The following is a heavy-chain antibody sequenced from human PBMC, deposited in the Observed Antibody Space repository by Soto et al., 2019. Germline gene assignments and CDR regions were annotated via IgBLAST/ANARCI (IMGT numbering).Heavy chain of an antibody. CDR3: AKRSSSWSPPDY. Sequence: PGGSLGLSCAGSGFTFSSYSMRWVRQAPGKGLEWVSAISGSGGSTYYADSVKGRFTISRDNSKNTLYLKMNSLRAEDTAVYYCAKRSSSWSPPDYWGQGTLVTVSS. J-gene: IGHJ4*02. V-gene: IGHV3-23*01. D-gene: IGHD6-13*01. CDR2: ISGSGGST. CDR1: GFTFSSYS.